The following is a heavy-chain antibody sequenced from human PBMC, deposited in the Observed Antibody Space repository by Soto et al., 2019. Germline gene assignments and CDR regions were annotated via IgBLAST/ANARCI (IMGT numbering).Heavy chain of an antibody. D-gene: IGHD3-10*01. CDR3: AKTMVRGPYYYGMDV. Sequence: VASVKVSCKASGGTFSSYAISWVRQAPGQGLEWMGGIIPIFGTANYAQKFQGRVTITADESTSTAYMELSSLRSEDTAVYYCAKTMVRGPYYYGMDVWGQGTTVTVSS. J-gene: IGHJ6*02. CDR2: IIPIFGTA. CDR1: GGTFSSYA. V-gene: IGHV1-69*13.